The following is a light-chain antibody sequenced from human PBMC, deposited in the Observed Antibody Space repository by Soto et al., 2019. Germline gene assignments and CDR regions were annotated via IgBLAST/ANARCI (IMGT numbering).Light chain of an antibody. V-gene: IGKV1-5*01. CDR2: DAS. Sequence: DIQMTQSPSTLSASVGDRVTITCRASQSISSWVAWYQQKPVKAPKLLIYDASSLESGVPSRFSGSGSGTEYTLTISSLQPDDFATYYGQQYNSYSPTFGQGTKVEIK. CDR3: QQYNSYSPT. CDR1: QSISSW. J-gene: IGKJ1*01.